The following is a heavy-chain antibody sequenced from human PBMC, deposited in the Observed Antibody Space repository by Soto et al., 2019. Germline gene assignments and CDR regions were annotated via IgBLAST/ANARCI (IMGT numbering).Heavy chain of an antibody. CDR1: GFTFSSYA. V-gene: IGHV3-23*01. D-gene: IGHD1-1*01. CDR2: ISGSGGST. CDR3: SPLPVPRINNDPDAFDI. Sequence: GGSLRLSCAASGFTFSSYAMSWVRQAPGKGLEWVSAISGSGGSTYYADSVKGRFTISRDNSKNTLYLQMNSLRAVDTSVYFCSPLPVPRINNDPDAFDIWGQGTMVTVSS. J-gene: IGHJ3*02.